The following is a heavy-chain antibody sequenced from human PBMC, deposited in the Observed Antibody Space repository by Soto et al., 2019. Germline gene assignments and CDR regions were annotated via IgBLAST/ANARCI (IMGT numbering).Heavy chain of an antibody. D-gene: IGHD3-10*01. CDR3: AKGEVRGIIPSYFDY. CDR1: GFTFRWFG. J-gene: IGHJ4*02. CDR2: ISNDGSNE. V-gene: IGHV3-30*18. Sequence: PGGSLRLSCAGSGFTFRWFGMNWVRQAPGKGLEWVARISNDGSNEYYVDSVKGRFTISRDNSKNTLYLQMDSLRAEDTAVYYCAKGEVRGIIPSYFDYWGLGTLVTFSS.